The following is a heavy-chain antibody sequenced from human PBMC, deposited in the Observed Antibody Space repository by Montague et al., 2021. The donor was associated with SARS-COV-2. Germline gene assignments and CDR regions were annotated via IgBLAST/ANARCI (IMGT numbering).Heavy chain of an antibody. V-gene: IGHV4-34*01. Sequence: SETLSLTCAVYGGSFSGYYWSWIRQPPGKGLEWIGCIHYSGSTYYNPSLKSRVTISVDTSKNQFSLKLSSVTAADTAVYYCVRQPGQWLPREWFWFDPWGQGTLVTVSS. CDR3: VRQPGQWLPREWFWFDP. D-gene: IGHD6-19*01. CDR2: IHYSGST. CDR1: GGSFSGYY. J-gene: IGHJ5*02.